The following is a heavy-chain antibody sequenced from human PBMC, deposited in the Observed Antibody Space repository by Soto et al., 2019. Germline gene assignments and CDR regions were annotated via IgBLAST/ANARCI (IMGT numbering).Heavy chain of an antibody. CDR2: IHYSGST. CDR3: ARVWTTVTNWFDP. V-gene: IGHV4-59*12. Sequence: PSETLSLTCTVSGGAISNYYWHWIRQPPGKGLEWLGNIHYSGSTDYHPSLKSRVTISVDKSKNQFSLKLSSVTAADTAVYYCARVWTTVTNWFDPWGQGTLVTVSS. CDR1: GGAISNYY. D-gene: IGHD4-17*01. J-gene: IGHJ5*02.